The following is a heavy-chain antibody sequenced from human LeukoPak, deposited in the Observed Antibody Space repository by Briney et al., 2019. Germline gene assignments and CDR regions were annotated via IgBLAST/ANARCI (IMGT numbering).Heavy chain of an antibody. CDR3: AGVGWLFLNYYYYYGMDV. CDR1: GFTFSSYA. J-gene: IGHJ6*02. V-gene: IGHV3-30-3*01. Sequence: GRSLRLSCAASGFTFSSYAMHWVRQAPGKGLEWVAVISYDGSNKYYADSVKGRFTISRDNSKNTLYLQMNSLRAEDTAVYYCAGVGWLFLNYYYYYGMDVWGQGTTVTVSS. D-gene: IGHD3-22*01. CDR2: ISYDGSNK.